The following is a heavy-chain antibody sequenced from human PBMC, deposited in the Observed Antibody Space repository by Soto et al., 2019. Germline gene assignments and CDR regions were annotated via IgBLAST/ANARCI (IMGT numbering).Heavy chain of an antibody. V-gene: IGHV3-23*01. J-gene: IGHJ4*02. D-gene: IGHD2-15*01. CDR2: ISGSGGST. CDR1: GFTFSSYA. Sequence: PGGSLRLSCAASGFTFSSYAMSWVRQAPGEGLEWVSAISGSGGSTYYADSVKGRFTISRDNSKNTLYLKMNSLRAEDTAVYYCAKELRRDGYSNNTKYYFDYWGQGTLVTVSS. CDR3: AKELRRDGYSNNTKYYFDY.